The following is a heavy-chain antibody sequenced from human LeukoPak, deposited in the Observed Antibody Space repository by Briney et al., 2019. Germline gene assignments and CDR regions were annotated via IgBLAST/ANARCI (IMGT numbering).Heavy chain of an antibody. Sequence: PGGSLRLSCVASGITFSNHWMKWVRQAPGKGLEWVANIKQDGSEKFYVDSVKGRFTISRDNAKNSLYLQMNSLRAEDTAVYYCARDLSYDFSYYYMDVWGKGTTVTVSS. J-gene: IGHJ6*03. D-gene: IGHD3-3*01. CDR1: GITFSNHW. CDR3: ARDLSYDFSYYYMDV. V-gene: IGHV3-7*01. CDR2: IKQDGSEK.